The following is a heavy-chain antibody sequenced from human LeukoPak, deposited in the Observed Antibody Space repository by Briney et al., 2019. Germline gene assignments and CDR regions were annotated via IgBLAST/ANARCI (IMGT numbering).Heavy chain of an antibody. CDR1: GGSISSSSYY. Sequence: SETLSLTCTVSGGSISSSSYYWGWIRQPPGKGLEWIGSIYYSGSTYYNPSLKSRVTISVDTSKNQFSLKLSSVTAADTAVYYCARAHYGEPPLIWGQGTMVTVSS. D-gene: IGHD4-17*01. V-gene: IGHV4-39*07. CDR2: IYYSGST. J-gene: IGHJ3*02. CDR3: ARAHYGEPPLI.